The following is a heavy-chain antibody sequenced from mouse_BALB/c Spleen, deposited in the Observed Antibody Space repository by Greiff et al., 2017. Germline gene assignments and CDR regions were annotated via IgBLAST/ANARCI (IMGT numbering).Heavy chain of an antibody. CDR2: ISSGGST. J-gene: IGHJ2*01. CDR1: GFTFSSYA. Sequence: EVKLMESGGGLVKPGGSLKLSCAASGFTFSSYAMSWVRQTPEKRLEWVASISSGGSTYYPDSVKGRFTISRDNARNILYLQMSSLRSEDTAMYYCARGLSFDYWGQGTTLTVSS. CDR3: ARGLSFDY. V-gene: IGHV5-6-5*01.